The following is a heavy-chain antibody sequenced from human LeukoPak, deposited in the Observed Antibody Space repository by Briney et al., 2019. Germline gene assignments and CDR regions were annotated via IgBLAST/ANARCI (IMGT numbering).Heavy chain of an antibody. V-gene: IGHV3-23*01. D-gene: IGHD3-9*01. CDR2: ISGSGGST. CDR3: AKDGYFDWSRSWFDP. J-gene: IGHJ5*02. Sequence: QSGGSLRLSCATSGFTFSSYAMSWVRQAPGKGLEWVSAISGSGGSTYYADSVKGRFTISRDNSKNTLYLQMNSLRAEDTAVYYCAKDGYFDWSRSWFDPWGQGTLVTVSS. CDR1: GFTFSSYA.